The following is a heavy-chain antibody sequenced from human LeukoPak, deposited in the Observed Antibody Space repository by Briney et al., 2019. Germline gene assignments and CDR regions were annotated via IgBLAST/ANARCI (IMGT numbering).Heavy chain of an antibody. CDR2: ISYSGST. CDR3: ASLPIDSSTGTFGWFDP. D-gene: IGHD1-14*01. Sequence: SETLSLSCTVSGGSISSYHWTWIRQPPGKGLEWIARISYSGSTNYNPSLKSRVTISLDSSKNQFSLRLSSVTPADTAAYYCASLPIDSSTGTFGWFDPWGQGTLVTVSS. CDR1: GGSISSYH. V-gene: IGHV4-59*01. J-gene: IGHJ5*02.